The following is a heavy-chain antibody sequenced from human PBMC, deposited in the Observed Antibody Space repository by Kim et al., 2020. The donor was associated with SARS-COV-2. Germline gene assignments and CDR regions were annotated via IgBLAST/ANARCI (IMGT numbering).Heavy chain of an antibody. CDR1: GYTFTSYA. D-gene: IGHD6-13*01. V-gene: IGHV1-3*01. J-gene: IGHJ4*02. CDR2: INAGNGNT. CDR3: ARDLPWYSSPKGDY. Sequence: ASVKVSCKASGYTFTSYAMHWVRQAPGQRLKWMGWINAGNGNTKYSQKFQGRVTITRDTSASTAYMELSSLRSEDTAVYYCARDLPWYSSPKGDYWGQGTLVTVSS.